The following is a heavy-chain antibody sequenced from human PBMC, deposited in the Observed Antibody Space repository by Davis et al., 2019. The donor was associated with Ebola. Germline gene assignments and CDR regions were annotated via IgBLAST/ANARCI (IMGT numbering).Heavy chain of an antibody. CDR3: ARADSYEPIYYYYYMDV. V-gene: IGHV3-74*01. D-gene: IGHD5-18*01. CDR1: GFTFSSYW. J-gene: IGHJ6*03. Sequence: PGGSLRLSCAASGFTFSSYWMHWVRQAPGKGLVWVSRINSDGSSTSYADSVKGRFTISRDNAKNTLYLQMNSLRAEDTAVYYCARADSYEPIYYYYYMDVWGNGTTVIVSS. CDR2: INSDGSST.